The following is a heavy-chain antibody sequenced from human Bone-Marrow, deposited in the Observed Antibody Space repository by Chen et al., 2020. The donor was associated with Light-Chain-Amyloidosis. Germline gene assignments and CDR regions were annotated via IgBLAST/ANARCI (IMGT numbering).Heavy chain of an antibody. CDR1: GYTFPNYW. D-gene: IGHD5-12*01. J-gene: IGHJ4*02. Sequence: KISCKGSGYTFPNYWIGWVRQMPGKGLEWMGVIYPDDSDARYSPSFEGQVTISADKSITTAYLQWRILKSSDTAMYYCARRRDGYNFDYWGQGTLVTVS. CDR3: ARRRDGYNFDY. CDR2: IYPDDSDA. V-gene: IGHV5-51*01.